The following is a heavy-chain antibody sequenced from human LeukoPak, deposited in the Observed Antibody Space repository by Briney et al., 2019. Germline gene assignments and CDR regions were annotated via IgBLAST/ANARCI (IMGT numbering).Heavy chain of an antibody. V-gene: IGHV1-2*02. D-gene: IGHD1-26*01. Sequence: ASVKVSCTASGYTFTGYYMHWVRQAPGQGLEWMGWINPNSGGTNYAQKLQARVTMTTDTSTTTAYMELRSLRSDDTAVYYCARAPRGGASDYWGQGTLVTVSS. J-gene: IGHJ4*02. CDR3: ARAPRGGASDY. CDR1: GYTFTGYY. CDR2: INPNSGGT.